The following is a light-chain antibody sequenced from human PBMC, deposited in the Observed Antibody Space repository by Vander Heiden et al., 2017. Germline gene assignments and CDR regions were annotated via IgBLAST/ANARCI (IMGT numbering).Light chain of an antibody. CDR2: DIS. Sequence: QSALTQPASVSGSPGQSITISCTGTTNDVGGYYYVSWYQQHPGKAPKLMIYDISNRPSGVSRRFSGSKSGNTASLTISGLQAEDEGDFYCSSYTSNRTLVVFGGGTKLTVL. CDR1: TNDVGGYYY. J-gene: IGLJ3*02. CDR3: SSYTSNRTLVV. V-gene: IGLV2-14*01.